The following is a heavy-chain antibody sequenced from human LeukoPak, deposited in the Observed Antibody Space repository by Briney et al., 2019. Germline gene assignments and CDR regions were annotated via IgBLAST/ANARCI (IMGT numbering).Heavy chain of an antibody. V-gene: IGHV5-10-1*01. J-gene: IGHJ5*02. Sequence: PGESLKISCEASGYSFADFWISWVRQMPGRGLEWMGRIDPEDSYTNYNPSFEGHVTISADKSINTAYLQLRSLKASDTAMYYCAWGGYSSDWYYYFDPWGQGTLVTVSS. CDR1: GYSFADFW. CDR2: IDPEDSYT. D-gene: IGHD6-19*01. CDR3: AWGGYSSDWYYYFDP.